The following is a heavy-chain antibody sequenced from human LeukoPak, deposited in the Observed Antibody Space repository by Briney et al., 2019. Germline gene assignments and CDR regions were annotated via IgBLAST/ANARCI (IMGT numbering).Heavy chain of an antibody. D-gene: IGHD5/OR15-5a*01. CDR3: ARENIVSTRDFDY. V-gene: IGHV4-39*07. CDR1: GGSIYTGDFY. CDR2: LFYSGNM. Sequence: SETLSLTCTVSGGSIYTGDFYWAWIRQSPGKGLEWIGSLFYSGNMYYNPSLKSRVTISVDTSKNQFSLSLNSVTAADTAVYYCARENIVSTRDFDYWGQGTLVTVSS. J-gene: IGHJ4*02.